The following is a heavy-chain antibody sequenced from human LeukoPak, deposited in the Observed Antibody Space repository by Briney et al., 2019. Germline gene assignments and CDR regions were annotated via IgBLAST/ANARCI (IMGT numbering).Heavy chain of an antibody. Sequence: GGSLRLSCAASGFTFSSYAMSWVRQAPGKGLEWVSAISGSGGSTYYADSVKGRFTISRDNAKNSLYLQMNSLRAEDTAVYYCAREGDGSSCGDYWGQGTLVTVSS. CDR3: AREGDGSSCGDY. CDR1: GFTFSSYA. V-gene: IGHV3-23*01. J-gene: IGHJ4*02. D-gene: IGHD6-13*01. CDR2: ISGSGGST.